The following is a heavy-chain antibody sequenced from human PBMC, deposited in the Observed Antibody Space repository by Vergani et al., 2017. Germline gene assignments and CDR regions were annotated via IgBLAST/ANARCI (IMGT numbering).Heavy chain of an antibody. J-gene: IGHJ3*02. D-gene: IGHD2-15*01. Sequence: QVQLQESGPGLVKPSETLSLTCTVSGGSISSYYRSWIRQPPGKGLEWIGCIYYSGSTNYNPSRKSRVTISVDTSKNQFSLKLSSVTAADTAVCYCAGDLLSWSGGSCYRDAFDIWGQGTMVTVAS. CDR2: IYYSGST. CDR3: AGDLLSWSGGSCYRDAFDI. V-gene: IGHV4-59*01. CDR1: GGSISSYY.